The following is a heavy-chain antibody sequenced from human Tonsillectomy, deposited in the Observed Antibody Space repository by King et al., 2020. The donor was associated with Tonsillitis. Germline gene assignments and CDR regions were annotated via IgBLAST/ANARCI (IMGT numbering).Heavy chain of an antibody. Sequence: QLVQSGGGVVQPGRSLRLSCAASGFTFSSYGMHWVRQAPGKGLEWVTVISYDGSDKYYADSVKGRFTLSRDNSKNTLHLQMNSLRAEDTAVYNCAKELCYYDRIGYFDYRGQGTLVTVSS. D-gene: IGHD3-22*01. J-gene: IGHJ4*02. CDR2: ISYDGSDK. CDR3: AKELCYYDRIGYFDY. CDR1: GFTFSSYG. V-gene: IGHV3-30*18.